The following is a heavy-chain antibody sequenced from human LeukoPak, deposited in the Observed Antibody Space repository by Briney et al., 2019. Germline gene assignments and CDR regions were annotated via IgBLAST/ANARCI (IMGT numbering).Heavy chain of an antibody. CDR3: ARETGSAVGSTDFDY. D-gene: IGHD4-17*01. V-gene: IGHV3-30-3*01. Sequence: GGSLRLSCAASGFTFSSYAVHWVRQAPGKGLGWVTVISYDGSNKYFADSVKGRFTISRNNSKNTLYLQMTSLRAEDTAVYYCARETGSAVGSTDFDYWGQGTLVTVSS. J-gene: IGHJ4*02. CDR1: GFTFSSYA. CDR2: ISYDGSNK.